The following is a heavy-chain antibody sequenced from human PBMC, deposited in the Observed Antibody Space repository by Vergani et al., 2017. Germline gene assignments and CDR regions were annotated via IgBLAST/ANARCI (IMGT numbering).Heavy chain of an antibody. CDR2: IRSKAYGGTT. D-gene: IGHD1-1*01. CDR3: TRVRITYNWNDLYYYYYGMDV. Sequence: EVQLVESGGGLVQPGRSLRLSCTASGFTFGDYAMSWVRQAPGKGLEWGGFIRSKAYGGTTEYAASVKGRFTISRDDSKSIAYLQMNSLKTEDTAVYYCTRVRITYNWNDLYYYYYGMDVWGQGTTVTVSS. CDR1: GFTFGDYA. J-gene: IGHJ6*02. V-gene: IGHV3-49*04.